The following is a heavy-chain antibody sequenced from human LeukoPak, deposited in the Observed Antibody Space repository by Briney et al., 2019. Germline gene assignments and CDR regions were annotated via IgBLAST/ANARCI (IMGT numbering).Heavy chain of an antibody. CDR2: INPNSGGT. Sequence: GASVKVSCKASGYTFTGYYMHWVRQAPGQELEWMGWINPNSGGTNYAQKFQGRVTMTRDTSISTAYMELSRLRSDDTAVYYCARDPYYYDSSGAYNWFDPWGQGTLVTVSS. V-gene: IGHV1-2*02. CDR3: ARDPYYYDSSGAYNWFDP. CDR1: GYTFTGYY. D-gene: IGHD3-22*01. J-gene: IGHJ5*02.